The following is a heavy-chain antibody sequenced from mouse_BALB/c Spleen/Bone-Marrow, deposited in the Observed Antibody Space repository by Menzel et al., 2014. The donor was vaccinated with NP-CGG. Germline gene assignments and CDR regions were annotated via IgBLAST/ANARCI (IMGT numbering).Heavy chain of an antibody. CDR2: IRNKANGYTT. D-gene: IGHD2-3*01. CDR1: GFTFTDYY. J-gene: IGHJ3*01. V-gene: IGHV7-3*02. CDR3: ARDEGLLLFAY. Sequence: DVKLVESGGGLVQPGGSLRLSCATSGFTFTDYYMSWVRQPPGKALEWLGFIRNKANGYTTEYSASVKGRFTISRDNSQSILYLQMNTLRAEDSATYYCARDEGLLLFAYWGQGTLVTVSA.